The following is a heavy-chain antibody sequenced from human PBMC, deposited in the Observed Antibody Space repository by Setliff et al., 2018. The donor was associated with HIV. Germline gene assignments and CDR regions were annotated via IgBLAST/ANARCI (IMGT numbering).Heavy chain of an antibody. V-gene: IGHV4-39*01. J-gene: IGHJ4*02. D-gene: IGHD3-16*01. Sequence: SETLSLTCTVSGGSISSTNYFWGWIRQPPGKGLEWIGTIYYHGSTYYNPSLKSRVTISIDTSKNQFSLQLTSVTAADTAVYYCVNPSGAMGDFDFWGQGTLVTVS. CDR1: GGSISSTNYF. CDR3: VNPSGAMGDFDF. CDR2: IYYHGST.